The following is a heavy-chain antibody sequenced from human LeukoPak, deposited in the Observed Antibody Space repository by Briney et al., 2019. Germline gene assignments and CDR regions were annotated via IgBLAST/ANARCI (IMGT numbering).Heavy chain of an antibody. CDR1: GFPFSRHA. V-gene: IGHV3-23*01. J-gene: IGHJ4*02. Sequence: GGSLRLSCVASGFPFSRHAMSWVRQAPGKGLECVSVISDSGDRTYYADSVKGRFTISRDNSKNTLFLQMNSLRAEDTAVYYCAKGTQYYDILDYWGQGTLVLVSS. CDR3: AKGTQYYDILDY. CDR2: ISDSGDRT. D-gene: IGHD3-9*01.